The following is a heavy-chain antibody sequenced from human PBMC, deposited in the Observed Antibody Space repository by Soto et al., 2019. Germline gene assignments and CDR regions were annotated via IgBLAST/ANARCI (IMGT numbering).Heavy chain of an antibody. CDR3: VRALRHTAMFYSWFGP. CDR2: VYESGYT. J-gene: IGHJ5*02. V-gene: IGHV4-31*03. D-gene: IGHD5-18*01. CDR1: GASVSAGAYY. Sequence: RLSLTCTVAGASVSAGAYYWGWVRQRPGRGLEWIGYVYESGYTYYNMSLKSRLTISLDRSNNQFSLCLTSVTPADTAVYYCVRALRHTAMFYSWFGPCRQLTLVTASS.